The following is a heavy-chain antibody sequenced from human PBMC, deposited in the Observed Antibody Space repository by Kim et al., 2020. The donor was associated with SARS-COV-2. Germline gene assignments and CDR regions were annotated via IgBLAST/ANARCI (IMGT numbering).Heavy chain of an antibody. V-gene: IGHV1-69*04. CDR3: ARVQYYYGSGSYYNDL. D-gene: IGHD3-10*01. Sequence: KFQGRVTITADKSTSTAYMELSSLRSEDTAVYYCARVQYYYGSGSYYNDLWGQGTLVTVSS. J-gene: IGHJ5*02.